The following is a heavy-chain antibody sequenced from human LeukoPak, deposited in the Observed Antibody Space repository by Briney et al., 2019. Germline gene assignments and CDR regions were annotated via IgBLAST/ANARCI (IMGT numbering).Heavy chain of an antibody. J-gene: IGHJ4*02. CDR1: GFTFNNYG. D-gene: IGHD3-22*01. CDR2: IWYDGSNK. Sequence: PGRSLRLSCAASGFTFNNYGMHWVRQAPGKGLEWEAAIWYDGSNKYYADSVKGRFTISRDNSKNTLYLQMNSLRAEDTALYYCARGQEYYYDSSAYSKFDYWGQGTLVTVSS. V-gene: IGHV3-33*01. CDR3: ARGQEYYYDSSAYSKFDY.